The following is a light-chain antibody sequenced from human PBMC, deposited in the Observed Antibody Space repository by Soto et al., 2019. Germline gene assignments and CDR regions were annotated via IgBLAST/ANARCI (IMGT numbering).Light chain of an antibody. J-gene: IGKJ3*01. Sequence: EIVLTQSPGTLSLSPGERATLSCRASQSVSNTYLAWYQQKPGQAPRLLIYDASSRATGISDRFSGSGSGTDFTLTISRLEPEDFAVYYCQQYGRSPGLFTFGPGTKVDIK. V-gene: IGKV3-20*01. CDR3: QQYGRSPGLFT. CDR2: DAS. CDR1: QSVSNTY.